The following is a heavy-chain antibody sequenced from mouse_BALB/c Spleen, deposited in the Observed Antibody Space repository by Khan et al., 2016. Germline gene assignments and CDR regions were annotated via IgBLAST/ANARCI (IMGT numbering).Heavy chain of an antibody. CDR2: IWGDGST. J-gene: IGHJ3*01. V-gene: IGHV2-3*01. CDR1: GFSLTSYG. Sequence: QVQLKQSGPGLVAPSQSLSITCTVTGFSLTSYGVSWVRQPPAKGLEWLGVIWGDGSTNYHSALISRLSISQDNSKSHDFLKLNSQQTDDTATYYCAGQLGSPFAYWGQGTLVTVSA. CDR3: AGQLGSPFAY. D-gene: IGHD3-1*01.